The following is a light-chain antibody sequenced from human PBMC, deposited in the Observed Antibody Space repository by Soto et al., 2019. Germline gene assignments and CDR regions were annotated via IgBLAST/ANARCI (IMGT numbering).Light chain of an antibody. Sequence: QSVLTQPPSASGTPGQRVTISCSGSSSNIGSNYVYWYQQLPGTAPKLLIYRNNQRPSGVPDRFSGSKSGTSASLAISGLRSEDEADYYCAAWDDGLSAGVFGGGTQLTVL. CDR3: AAWDDGLSAGV. V-gene: IGLV1-47*01. CDR2: RNN. J-gene: IGLJ3*02. CDR1: SSNIGSNY.